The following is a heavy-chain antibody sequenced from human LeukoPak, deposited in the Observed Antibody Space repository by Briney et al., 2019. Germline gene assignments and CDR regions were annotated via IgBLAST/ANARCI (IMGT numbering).Heavy chain of an antibody. Sequence: PSETLSLTCTVSGGSVSSGRYYCSWIRQPPGKGLEWIGYIYYSGSTTYRHSLTSRVTLSVDTSKNLFSLKLSSVTAADTAVYYCARIPFVVVPAAIDYWGQGTLVTVSS. V-gene: IGHV4-61*01. D-gene: IGHD2-2*02. CDR3: ARIPFVVVPAAIDY. CDR2: IYYSGST. J-gene: IGHJ4*02. CDR1: GGSVSSGRYY.